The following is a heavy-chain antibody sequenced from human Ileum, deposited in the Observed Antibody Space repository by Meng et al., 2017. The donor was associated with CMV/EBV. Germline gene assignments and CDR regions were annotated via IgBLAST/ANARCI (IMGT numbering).Heavy chain of an antibody. D-gene: IGHD3-16*01. J-gene: IGHJ4*02. Sequence: GESLKISCAASGFAFNAHSVHWVRQFPGQGLEWVAFIRFDGSNENYAGSVRGRFIISRDNSKNTLSLQMNILRPEDTAVYFCATDRAQSGGYYFDFWGQGTLVTVSS. CDR3: ATDRAQSGGYYFDF. CDR2: IRFDGSNE. V-gene: IGHV3-30*02. CDR1: GFAFNAHS.